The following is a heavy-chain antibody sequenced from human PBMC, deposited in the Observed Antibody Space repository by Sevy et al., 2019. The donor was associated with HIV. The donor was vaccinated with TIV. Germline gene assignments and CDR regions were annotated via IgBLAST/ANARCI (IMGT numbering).Heavy chain of an antibody. CDR3: ARDRLLLWFGEFPTAGMDV. CDR2: IWYDGSNK. V-gene: IGHV3-33*01. D-gene: IGHD3-10*01. Sequence: GGSLRLSCAASEFTFSSYGMHWVRQAPGKGLEWVAVIWYDGSNKYYADSVKGRFTISRDNSKNTLYLQMNSLRAEDTAVYYCARDRLLLWFGEFPTAGMDVWGQGTTVTVSS. CDR1: EFTFSSYG. J-gene: IGHJ6*02.